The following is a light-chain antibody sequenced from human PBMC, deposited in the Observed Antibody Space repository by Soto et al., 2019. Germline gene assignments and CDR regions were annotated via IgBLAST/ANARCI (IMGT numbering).Light chain of an antibody. Sequence: DIVLTQSPATLSLSPGERATLSRRASQSVGRYLAWYQQKPGQAPRLLIYDASTRASGIPARFSGSGSGTDFTLTISSLEPEDFAIYYCQQYNSYSWTFGQGTKVEIK. J-gene: IGKJ1*01. CDR3: QQYNSYSWT. CDR1: QSVGRY. V-gene: IGKV3-11*01. CDR2: DAS.